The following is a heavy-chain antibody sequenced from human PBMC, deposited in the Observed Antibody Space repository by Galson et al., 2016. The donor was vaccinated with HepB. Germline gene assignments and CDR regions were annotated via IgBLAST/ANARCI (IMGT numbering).Heavy chain of an antibody. CDR1: GGSVSSGTYF. Sequence: SETLSLTCTVSGGSVSSGTYFWSWIRQPTGKGLEWIGYINSSGSTKYNPSLKSPVTISVDTSENQFSLKLSSVTAADSAVYYCTRDRLYYDSRAYYPTFDYWGQGTLVTVSS. CDR3: TRDRLYYDSRAYYPTFDY. CDR2: INSSGST. V-gene: IGHV4-61*10. D-gene: IGHD3-22*01. J-gene: IGHJ4*02.